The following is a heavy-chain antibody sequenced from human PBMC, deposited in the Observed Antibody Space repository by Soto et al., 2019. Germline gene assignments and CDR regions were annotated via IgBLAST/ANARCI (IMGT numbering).Heavy chain of an antibody. J-gene: IGHJ6*02. CDR3: AAVGSTGGYFYGMDV. D-gene: IGHD2-2*01. CDR2: IVVGSGNA. CDR1: GFTFTRSA. V-gene: IGHV1-58*01. Sequence: QMLLVQSGPEVKRPGTSVKVSCKASGFTFTRSAVQWVRQARGQRREWIGWIVVGSGNAHSAQKFQGRVTITRDMSTSAAYMEVSCLRCEDTASYYCAAVGSTGGYFYGMDVWGPGTTVTVSS.